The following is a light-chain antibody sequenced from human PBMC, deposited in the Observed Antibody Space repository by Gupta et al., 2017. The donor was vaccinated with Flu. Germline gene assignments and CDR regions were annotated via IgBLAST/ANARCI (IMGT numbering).Light chain of an antibody. CDR2: LAP. CDR3: MQALPTPPT. J-gene: IGKJ1*01. V-gene: IGKV2-28*01. Sequence: YTYLNWYRQNPGQAPHLLIYLAPTLATGVPVRFSGSGSGTSFTLKITSVEAEDLATYFCMQALPTPPTFGQGTKLEIK. CDR1: YTY.